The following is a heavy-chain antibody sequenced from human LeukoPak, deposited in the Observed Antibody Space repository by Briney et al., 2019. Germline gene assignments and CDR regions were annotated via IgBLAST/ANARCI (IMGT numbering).Heavy chain of an antibody. CDR2: IHDTGIP. D-gene: IGHD3-22*01. CDR3: ARDSQYDSSGHEP. V-gene: IGHV4-39*07. CDR1: GGSISSSNYY. J-gene: IGHJ5*02. Sequence: PSETLSLTCSVSGGSISSSNYYWAWIRQPPGKGLEWIGSIHDTGIPYYSASLKSRVTISVDTSKNQFSLKLPSVTAADTAVYYCARDSQYDSSGHEPWGQGILVTVSS.